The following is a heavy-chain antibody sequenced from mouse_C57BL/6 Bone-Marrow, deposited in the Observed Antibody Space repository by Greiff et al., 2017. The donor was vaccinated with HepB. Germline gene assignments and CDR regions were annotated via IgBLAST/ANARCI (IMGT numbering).Heavy chain of an antibody. Sequence: EVQLQESGAELVRPGASVKLSCTASGFNIKDDYMHWVKQRPEQGLEWIGWIDPENGDTEYASKFQGKATITADTSSNTAYLQLSSLTSEDTAVYYCTTSLLRSYWYFDVWGTGTTVTVSS. D-gene: IGHD1-2*01. J-gene: IGHJ1*03. CDR1: GFNIKDDY. CDR2: IDPENGDT. CDR3: TTSLLRSYWYFDV. V-gene: IGHV14-4*01.